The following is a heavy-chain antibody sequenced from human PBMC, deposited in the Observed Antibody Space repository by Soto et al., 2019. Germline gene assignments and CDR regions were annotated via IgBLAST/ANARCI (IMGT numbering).Heavy chain of an antibody. D-gene: IGHD2-15*01. V-gene: IGHV4-4*02. Sequence: PSETLSLTCGVSGGSISPINWWSWVRQTPGKGLEWIGEIYHTGTTDYNPSLKSRVTISIDKSKNQFFLNLTSVTAADTALYYCARSPNTHSQTWFDPWGQGTWVTVSS. CDR1: GGSISPINW. CDR3: ARSPNTHSQTWFDP. CDR2: IYHTGTT. J-gene: IGHJ5*02.